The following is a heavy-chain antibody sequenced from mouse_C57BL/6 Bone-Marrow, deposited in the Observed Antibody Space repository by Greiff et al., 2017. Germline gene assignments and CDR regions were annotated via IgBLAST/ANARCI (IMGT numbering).Heavy chain of an antibody. J-gene: IGHJ3*01. D-gene: IGHD1-1*01. CDR1: GYTFTDYE. V-gene: IGHV1-15*01. CDR3: TRPTTVQFAY. CDR2: LDPETGGT. Sequence: VQLQQSGAELVRPGASVTLSCKASGYTFTDYEMHWVKQTPVHGLEWIGALDPETGGTAYNQKFKGKAILTADKSSSTAYMELRSLTSEDSAVYYCTRPTTVQFAYWGQGTLVTVSA.